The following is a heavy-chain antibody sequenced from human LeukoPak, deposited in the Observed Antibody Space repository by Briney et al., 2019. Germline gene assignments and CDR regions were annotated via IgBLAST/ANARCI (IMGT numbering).Heavy chain of an antibody. J-gene: IGHJ4*02. CDR2: TYYRSKWYN. D-gene: IGHD5-18*01. Sequence: SQTLSLTCAISGDSVSSNSAAWNWIRQSPSRGLEWLGRTYYRSKWYNDYAISVKSRITINPDTFKNQFSLQLNSVTPEDTAVYYCARDMSSGTAMVEDQFDYWGQGTLVTVSS. CDR3: ARDMSSGTAMVEDQFDY. V-gene: IGHV6-1*01. CDR1: GDSVSSNSAA.